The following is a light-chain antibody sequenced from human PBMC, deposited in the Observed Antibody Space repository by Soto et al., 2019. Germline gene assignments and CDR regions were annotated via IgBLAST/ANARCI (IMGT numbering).Light chain of an antibody. CDR2: GAS. V-gene: IGKV3-15*01. J-gene: IGKJ5*01. Sequence: EMILPQSPATLPFPPGKRATLSCRAAQSVSTNLACYQQKPGQVPSLLIYGASTRAPGIPARFSGSGSGTEFTLTIGSLQSEDFAVYYCQQYSSSPSFGQGTRLEIK. CDR1: QSVSTN. CDR3: QQYSSSPS.